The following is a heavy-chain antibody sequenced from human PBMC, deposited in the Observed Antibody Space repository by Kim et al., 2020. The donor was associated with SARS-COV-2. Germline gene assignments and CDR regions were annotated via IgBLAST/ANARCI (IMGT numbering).Heavy chain of an antibody. V-gene: IGHV3-48*02. Sequence: GGSLRLSCAAAEFTFSNYGMNWVRQAPGKGLEWVSYISSSSSTIYYADSVKGRFTISRDNAKNSLYLQMNSLRDEDTAVDYCARELQWLGIFVGMDVWGQGTTVTVSS. CDR3: ARELQWLGIFVGMDV. CDR1: EFTFSNYG. J-gene: IGHJ6*02. CDR2: ISSSSSTI. D-gene: IGHD6-19*01.